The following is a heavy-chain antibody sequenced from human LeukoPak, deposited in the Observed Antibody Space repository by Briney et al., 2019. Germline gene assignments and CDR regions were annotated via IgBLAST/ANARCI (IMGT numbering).Heavy chain of an antibody. J-gene: IGHJ4*02. D-gene: IGHD3-10*01. CDR2: IRGGGVNI. Sequence: GGSLRLSCAASGFTFSSCAMSWARQAPGKGLEWVSSIRGGGVNIQYAVSVKGRFTISRDNSNNTLHLQMNSLRVEDTAVYYCAKEFFGSGNYFNGVFDSWGQGALVTVSS. CDR1: GFTFSSCA. CDR3: AKEFFGSGNYFNGVFDS. V-gene: IGHV3-23*01.